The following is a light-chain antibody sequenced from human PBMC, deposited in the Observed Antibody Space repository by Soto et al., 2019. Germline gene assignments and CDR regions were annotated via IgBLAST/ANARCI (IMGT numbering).Light chain of an antibody. J-gene: IGLJ3*02. CDR1: NSDVGRYNS. CDR3: FSYTANDNWV. V-gene: IGLV2-11*01. Sequence: QSVLTQPHSVSGSPGQSVTISCTGTNSDVGRYNSVSWYQQLPGKAPKIIISAVRQRPSGVPDRFSGSKSGNTASLTISGLQADDEAAYFCFSYTANDNWVFGGGTKVTVL. CDR2: AVR.